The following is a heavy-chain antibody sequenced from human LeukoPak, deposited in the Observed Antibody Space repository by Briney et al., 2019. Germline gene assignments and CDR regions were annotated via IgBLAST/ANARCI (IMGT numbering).Heavy chain of an antibody. CDR1: GFNFASHW. J-gene: IGHJ4*02. V-gene: IGHV3-74*01. CDR2: VNSGGSGT. Sequence: GGSLRLSCAASGFNFASHWMHWVRQTPGKGLVWVSRVNSGGSGTSYADSVEGRFTISRDNAKNTLHLQMNSLRAEDTAVYYCAASLGPLTEYWGQGTLVTVSS. D-gene: IGHD7-27*01. CDR3: AASLGPLTEY.